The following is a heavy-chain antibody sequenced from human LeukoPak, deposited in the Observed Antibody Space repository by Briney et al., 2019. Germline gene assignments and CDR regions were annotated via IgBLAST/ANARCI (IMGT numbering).Heavy chain of an antibody. J-gene: IGHJ4*02. Sequence: SETLSLTCTVSGGSISTYYWSWIRQSPGKGLEWIGYIYNSGSTNYNPSLKSRVTKSVDTSKNQFSLKLSSVTAADTAVYYCARRSYSSGYYYFDYWGQGTLVTVSS. CDR2: IYNSGST. CDR3: ARRSYSSGYYYFDY. V-gene: IGHV4-59*08. CDR1: GGSISTYY. D-gene: IGHD3-22*01.